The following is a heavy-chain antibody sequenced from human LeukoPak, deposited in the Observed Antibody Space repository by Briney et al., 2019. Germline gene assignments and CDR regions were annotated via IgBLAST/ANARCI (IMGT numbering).Heavy chain of an antibody. V-gene: IGHV3-11*01. CDR1: GFTFSDHW. CDR3: AREKKTEWTAGAFDM. J-gene: IGHJ3*02. Sequence: GGSLRLSCAASGFTFSDHWMSWIRQAPETGLEWLSYTSPSGGTIYYTDSVKGRFTMSRDNAQNALYLEMNSLRAEDTAVYYCAREKKTEWTAGAFDMWGQGTMVIVSS. CDR2: TSPSGGTI. D-gene: IGHD3-3*01.